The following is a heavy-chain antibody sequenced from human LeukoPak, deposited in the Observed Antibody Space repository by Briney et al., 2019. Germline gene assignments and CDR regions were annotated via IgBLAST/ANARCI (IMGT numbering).Heavy chain of an antibody. D-gene: IGHD6-13*01. CDR3: AKDSGYSSSWYLHLDY. CDR2: ISWDGGST. V-gene: IGHV3-43*01. CDR1: GFTFDDYT. Sequence: GGSLRLSCAASGFTFDDYTMHWVRQAPGKGLEWVSLISWDGGSTYYADSVKGRFTISRDNSKNSLYLQMNSLRTEDTALYYCAKDSGYSSSWYLHLDYWGQGTLVTVSS. J-gene: IGHJ4*02.